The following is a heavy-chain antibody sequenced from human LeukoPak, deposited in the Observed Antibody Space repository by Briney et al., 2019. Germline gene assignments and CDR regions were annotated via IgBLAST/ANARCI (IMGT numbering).Heavy chain of an antibody. CDR3: ARTYYYGSGSPSGMDV. V-gene: IGHV3-30-3*01. CDR1: GFTFSSYA. J-gene: IGHJ6*02. CDR2: ISYDGSNK. D-gene: IGHD3-10*01. Sequence: GGSLRLSCAASGFTFSSYAMHWVRQAPGKGLEWVAVISYDGSNKYYADSVKGRFTISRDNSKNTLYLQMNSLRAEDTAVYYCARTYYYGSGSPSGMDVWGQGTTVTVSS.